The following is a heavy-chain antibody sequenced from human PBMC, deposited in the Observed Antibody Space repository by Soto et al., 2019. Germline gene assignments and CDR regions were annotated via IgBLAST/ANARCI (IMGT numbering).Heavy chain of an antibody. CDR3: ADSGYDLGLRS. CDR2: INYSGST. Sequence: SETLSLTCTVSGGSISSYYWSWIRQPPGKGLEWIGEINYSGSTNYNPSLKSRVTISVDTSKNQFSLKLSSVTAADTAVYYCADSGYDLGLRSWGQGTLVTVSS. J-gene: IGHJ5*02. CDR1: GGSISSYY. V-gene: IGHV4-34*01. D-gene: IGHD5-12*01.